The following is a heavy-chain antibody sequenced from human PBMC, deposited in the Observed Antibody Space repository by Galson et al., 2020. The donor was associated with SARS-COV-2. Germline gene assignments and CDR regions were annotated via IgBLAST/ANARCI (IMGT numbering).Heavy chain of an antibody. Sequence: SETLSLTCTVSGGSISSYYWSWIRQPPGKGLEWIGYIYYSGSTNYNPSLKSRVTISVDTSKNQFSLKLSSVTAADTAVYYCARMLELRWYFDLWGRGTLVTVSS. CDR3: ARMLELRWYFDL. CDR2: IYYSGST. J-gene: IGHJ2*01. V-gene: IGHV4-59*01. D-gene: IGHD1-26*01. CDR1: GGSISSYY.